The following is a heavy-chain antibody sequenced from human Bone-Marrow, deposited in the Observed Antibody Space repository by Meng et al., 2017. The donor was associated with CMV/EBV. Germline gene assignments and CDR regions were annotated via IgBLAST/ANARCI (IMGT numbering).Heavy chain of an antibody. J-gene: IGHJ3*02. D-gene: IGHD1-1*01. CDR2: ISSSGSTI. Sequence: GGSLRLSCAASGFTFSSYEMNWVRQAPGKGLEWVSYISSSGSTIYYADSVKGRFTISRDNAKNSLYLQMNSLRAEDTAVYYCAREAPPVQLERRWAYAFDIWGQGTMVTVSS. CDR3: AREAPPVQLERRWAYAFDI. CDR1: GFTFSSYE. V-gene: IGHV3-48*03.